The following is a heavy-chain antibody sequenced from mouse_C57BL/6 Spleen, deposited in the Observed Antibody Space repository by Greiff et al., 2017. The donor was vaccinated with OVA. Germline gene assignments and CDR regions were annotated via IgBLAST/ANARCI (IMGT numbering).Heavy chain of an antibody. D-gene: IGHD1-1*01. CDR2: IDPEDGET. V-gene: IGHV14-2*01. CDR3: ARWNGSSYGWFAY. Sequence: DVKLQESGAELVKPGASVKLSCTASGFNINDYYLHWVKQRTEQGLEWIGRIDPEDGETKYAPKFQGKATITADTSSNTAYLQLSSLTSEDTAVYYCARWNGSSYGWFAYWGQGTLVTVSA. J-gene: IGHJ3*01. CDR1: GFNINDYY.